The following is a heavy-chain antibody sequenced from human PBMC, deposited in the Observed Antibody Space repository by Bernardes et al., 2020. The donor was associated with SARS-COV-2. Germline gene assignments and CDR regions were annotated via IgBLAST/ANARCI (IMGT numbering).Heavy chain of an antibody. CDR1: GGSIGSSY. CDR3: ARDLSHLVRRGFDL. D-gene: IGHD3-10*01. V-gene: IGHV4-59*01. J-gene: IGHJ2*01. CDR2: LYYSGST. Sequence: SETLSPTCTVSGGSIGSSYWAWIRQPPGTGLAWIGYLYYSGSTNYNPSLKSRVTISVDRSQNQFSLNLSSVTPADTAVYYCARDLSHLVRRGFDLWGRGTLVTVSS.